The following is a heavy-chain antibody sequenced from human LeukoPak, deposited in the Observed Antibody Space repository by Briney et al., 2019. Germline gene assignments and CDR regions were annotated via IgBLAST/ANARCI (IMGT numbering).Heavy chain of an antibody. V-gene: IGHV3-7*01. CDR2: IKKDGSEK. Sequence: GGSLRLSCAASGFTFSTYWMSWVRQAPGKGLEWVANIKKDGSEKYYVDSVKGRFTVSRDNAKNTLYLQMNSLKVEDTAVYYCTRVFVGDEYSSSGYWGQGTLVTVSS. J-gene: IGHJ4*02. CDR1: GFTFSTYW. CDR3: TRVFVGDEYSSSGY. D-gene: IGHD6-13*01.